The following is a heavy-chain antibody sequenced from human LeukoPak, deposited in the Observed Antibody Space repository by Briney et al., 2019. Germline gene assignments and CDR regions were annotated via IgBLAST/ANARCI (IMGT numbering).Heavy chain of an antibody. CDR3: ARDRDLDRYSSSWYNYYYYMDV. Sequence: ASVKVSCKASGYTFTGYYMHWVRQAPGQGLEWMGWINPNSGGTNYAQKFQGRVTMTRDTSISTAYMELSRLRSDDTAVYYCARDRDLDRYSSSWYNYYYYMDVWGKGTTVTISS. J-gene: IGHJ6*03. CDR1: GYTFTGYY. D-gene: IGHD6-13*01. V-gene: IGHV1-2*02. CDR2: INPNSGGT.